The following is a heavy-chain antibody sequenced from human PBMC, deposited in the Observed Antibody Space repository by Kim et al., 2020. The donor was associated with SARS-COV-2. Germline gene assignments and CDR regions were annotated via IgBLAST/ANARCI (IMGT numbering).Heavy chain of an antibody. D-gene: IGHD3-22*01. CDR1: GYTLTELS. CDR2: FDPEDGET. V-gene: IGHV1-24*01. CDR3: ATWTSYYYDSGY. J-gene: IGHJ4*02. Sequence: ASVKVSCKVSGYTLTELSMHWVRQAPGKGLEWMGGFDPEDGETIYAQKFQGRVTMTEDTSTDTAYMELSSLRSEDTAVYYCATWTSYYYDSGYWGQGTLVTVSS.